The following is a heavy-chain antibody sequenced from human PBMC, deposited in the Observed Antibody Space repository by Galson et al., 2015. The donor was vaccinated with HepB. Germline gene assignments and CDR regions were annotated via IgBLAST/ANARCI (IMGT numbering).Heavy chain of an antibody. CDR2: ISSSSSTI. J-gene: IGHJ6*02. Sequence: SLRLSCAASGFTFSSYSMNWVRQAPGKGLEWVSYISSSSSTIYYADSVKGRFTISRDNAKNSLYLQMNSLRDEDTAVYYCAREPRTKRIAAAGTKYYYYGMDVWDQGTTVTVSS. CDR3: AREPRTKRIAAAGTKYYYYGMDV. D-gene: IGHD6-13*01. CDR1: GFTFSSYS. V-gene: IGHV3-48*02.